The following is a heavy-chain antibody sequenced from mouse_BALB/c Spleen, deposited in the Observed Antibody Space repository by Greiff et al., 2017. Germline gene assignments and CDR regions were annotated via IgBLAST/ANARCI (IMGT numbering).Heavy chain of an antibody. Sequence: EVQLVESGGGLVQPGGSMKLSCVASGFTFSNYWMNWVRQSPEKGLEWVAEIRLKSNNYATHYAESVKGRFTISRDDSKSSVYLQMNNLRAEDTGIYYCTSGSSYDYYAMDYWGQGTSVTVSS. CDR3: TSGSSYDYYAMDY. D-gene: IGHD1-1*01. J-gene: IGHJ4*01. CDR2: IRLKSNNYAT. CDR1: GFTFSNYW. V-gene: IGHV6-6*02.